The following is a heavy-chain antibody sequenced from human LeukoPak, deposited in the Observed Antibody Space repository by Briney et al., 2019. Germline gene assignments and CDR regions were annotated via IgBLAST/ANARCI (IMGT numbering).Heavy chain of an antibody. V-gene: IGHV1-2*06. Sequence: GASVKVSCKASGYTFTGYYMHWVRQAPGQGLEWMGRINPNSGGTNYAQKFQGRVTMTRDTSISTAYMELSRLRSDDTAVYYCAREDYYDSSGYDPRHFQHWGQGTLVIVSS. J-gene: IGHJ1*01. CDR3: AREDYYDSSGYDPRHFQH. CDR1: GYTFTGYY. D-gene: IGHD3-22*01. CDR2: INPNSGGT.